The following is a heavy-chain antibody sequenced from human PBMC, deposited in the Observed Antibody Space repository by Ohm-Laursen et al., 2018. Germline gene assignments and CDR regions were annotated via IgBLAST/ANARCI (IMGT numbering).Heavy chain of an antibody. CDR1: GFTFSTYW. CDR2: IEQDGSGK. Sequence: SLRLSCAASGFTFSTYWMNWIRQAPGKGLEWVANIEQDGSGKNYVESVKGRFTISRDNAKNSLFLQLNALRAEDTAVYYCAAGSGWLIDYWGQGTLVTVSS. D-gene: IGHD6-19*01. V-gene: IGHV3-7*01. CDR3: AAGSGWLIDY. J-gene: IGHJ4*02.